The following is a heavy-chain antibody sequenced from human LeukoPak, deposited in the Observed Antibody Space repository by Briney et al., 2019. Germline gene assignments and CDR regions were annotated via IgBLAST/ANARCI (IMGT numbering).Heavy chain of an antibody. CDR3: ARDNWNYGYYYYYGMDV. CDR1: GYSFSGFY. Sequence: ASVKVSCKASGYSFSGFYIHWVRQAPGQGLEWMGWISAYNGNTNYAQKLQGRVTMTTDTSTSTAYMELRSLRSDDTAVYYCARDNWNYGYYYYYGMDVWGQGTTVTVSS. D-gene: IGHD1-7*01. CDR2: ISAYNGNT. V-gene: IGHV1-18*01. J-gene: IGHJ6*02.